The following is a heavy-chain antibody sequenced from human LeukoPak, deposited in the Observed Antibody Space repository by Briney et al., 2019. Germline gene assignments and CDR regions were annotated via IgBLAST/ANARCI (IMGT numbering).Heavy chain of an antibody. J-gene: IGHJ4*02. CDR3: ARGYRGRDSSVGFDH. Sequence: GGSLRLSCAASGFTFSSYAMSWVRQAPGRGLEWVSAMSGSGGSTNYADSVKGRFTISRDNAKNTLYLQMNSLRAEDTAVYYCARGYRGRDSSVGFDHWGQGNLVTVSS. CDR1: GFTFSSYA. V-gene: IGHV3-23*01. D-gene: IGHD3-16*01. CDR2: MSGSGGST.